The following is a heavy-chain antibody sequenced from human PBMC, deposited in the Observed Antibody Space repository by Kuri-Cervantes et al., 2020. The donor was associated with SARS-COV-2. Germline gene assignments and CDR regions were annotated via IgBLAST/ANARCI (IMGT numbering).Heavy chain of an antibody. CDR3: AKASNYVGGYFDY. V-gene: IGHV3-30*02. Sequence: GESLKISCAASGFTFSSYGMHWVRQAPGKGLEWVAFIRYDGSNKYYADSVKGRFTISRDNSKNTLYLQMNSLRAKDTAVYYCAKASNYVGGYFDYWGQGTLVTVSS. CDR2: IRYDGSNK. CDR1: GFTFSSYG. D-gene: IGHD1-7*01. J-gene: IGHJ4*02.